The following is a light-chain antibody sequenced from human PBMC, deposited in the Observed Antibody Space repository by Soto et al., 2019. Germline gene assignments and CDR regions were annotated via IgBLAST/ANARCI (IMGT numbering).Light chain of an antibody. CDR1: QGMSTF. CDR3: QQVNNYPRT. V-gene: IGKV1-9*01. CDR2: NAS. J-gene: IGKJ4*01. Sequence: DIQLTQSPSFLSASLGDRVTITCRASQGMSTFLAWSQQHPGTAPKRLIHNASNLQSGVPSRFSGSGSGTEFTLTISSLQPEDFATYYCQQVNNYPRTFSGGTNVDIK.